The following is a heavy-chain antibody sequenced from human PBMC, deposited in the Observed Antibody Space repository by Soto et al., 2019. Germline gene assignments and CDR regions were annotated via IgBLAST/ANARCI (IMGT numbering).Heavy chain of an antibody. CDR1: GYRFTKYY. D-gene: IGHD2-15*01. CDR2: IDPRGGGT. CDR3: ASHCSTRCSDWIDP. V-gene: IGHV1-46*03. Sequence: QVQLVQSGPEVKKPGASVKISCRASGYRFTKYYIHWVRQAPGQGLEWMGVIDPRGGGTTYAQKFQDRVTMTRDLALSTAFLDLASLRSEDTAMYFCASHCSTRCSDWIDPWGQGTLVIVSS. J-gene: IGHJ5*02.